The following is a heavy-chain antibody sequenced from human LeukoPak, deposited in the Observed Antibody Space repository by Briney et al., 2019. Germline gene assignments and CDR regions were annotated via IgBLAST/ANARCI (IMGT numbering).Heavy chain of an antibody. CDR3: ARDRVGGGLALFDY. Sequence: SETLSLTCTVSGGSISNSGDYWGWIRPPPGKGLEWIASIYYSGSTYYNPSLKSRVTISLDTSKSQFSLKLSSVTAADTAVYYCARDRVGGGLALFDYWGQGTLVTVSS. J-gene: IGHJ4*02. CDR1: GGSISNSGDY. CDR2: IYYSGST. V-gene: IGHV4-39*07. D-gene: IGHD3-16*01.